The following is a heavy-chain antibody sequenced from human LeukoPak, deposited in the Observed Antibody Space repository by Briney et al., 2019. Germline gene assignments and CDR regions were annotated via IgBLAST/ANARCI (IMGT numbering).Heavy chain of an antibody. D-gene: IGHD3-3*01. CDR1: GGSISSGSYY. CDR2: IYTSGST. V-gene: IGHV4-61*02. J-gene: IGHJ6*03. Sequence: SQTLSLTCTVSGGSISSGSYYWGWIRQPAGKGLEWIGRIYTSGSTNYNPSLKSRVTISVDTSKNQFSLKLSSVTAADTAVYYCARDSDYDFWSGYHYYYYYMDVWGKGTTVTVSS. CDR3: ARDSDYDFWSGYHYYYYYMDV.